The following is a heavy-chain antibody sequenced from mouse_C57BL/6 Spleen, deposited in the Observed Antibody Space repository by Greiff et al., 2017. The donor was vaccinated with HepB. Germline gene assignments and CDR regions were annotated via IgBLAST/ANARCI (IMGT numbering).Heavy chain of an antibody. J-gene: IGHJ4*01. CDR2: IYPGDGDT. CDR1: GYAFSSSW. Sequence: QVQLKESGPELVKPGASVKISCKASGYAFSSSWMNWVKQRPGKGLEWIGRIYPGDGDTNYNGKFKGKATLTADKSSSTAYMQLSSLTSEDSAVYFCARDSLVEEAMDYWGQGTSVTVSS. D-gene: IGHD1-1*01. CDR3: ARDSLVEEAMDY. V-gene: IGHV1-82*01.